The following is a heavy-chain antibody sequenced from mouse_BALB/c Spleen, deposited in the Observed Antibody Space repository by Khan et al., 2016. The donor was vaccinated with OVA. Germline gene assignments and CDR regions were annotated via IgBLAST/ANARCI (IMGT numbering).Heavy chain of an antibody. Sequence: QVQLQQPGAELVRPGASVKLSCKASGYTFTNYWINWVKQRPGQGLEWLGNIYPFDSYTKYNQNFKDKVALTVDKSSRTAYMQLSSPTSEDSAVFYCTRGVGYFDYWGQGTTLTVSS. CDR2: IYPFDSYT. D-gene: IGHD1-3*01. CDR1: GYTFTNYW. CDR3: TRGVGYFDY. J-gene: IGHJ2*01. V-gene: IGHV1-69*02.